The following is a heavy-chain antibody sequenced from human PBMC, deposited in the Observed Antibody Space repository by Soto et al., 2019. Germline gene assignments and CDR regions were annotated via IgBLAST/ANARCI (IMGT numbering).Heavy chain of an antibody. CDR2: IYSSGTT. V-gene: IGHV4-31*02. CDR3: ARTRNEALGDY. Sequence: WTWIRQHPGKGLEWIGFIYSSGTTYYNPSLKSRITISLDTSKNQFSLNLNSITAADTAVYYCARTRNEALGDYWGQGTLVTVSS. J-gene: IGHJ4*02. D-gene: IGHD7-27*01.